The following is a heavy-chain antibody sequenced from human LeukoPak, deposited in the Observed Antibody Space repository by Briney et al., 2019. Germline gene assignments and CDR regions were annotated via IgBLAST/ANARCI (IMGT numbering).Heavy chain of an antibody. CDR1: GFTFSSYA. CDR3: ADSSSWYFPYY. Sequence: GGSLRLSCAASGFTFSSYAMSWVRQAPGKGLEWVSAISGSGGSTYYADSVKGRFTISRDDSKNTLYLQMNSLRAEDTAVYYCADSSSWYFPYYWGQGTLVTVSS. V-gene: IGHV3-23*01. J-gene: IGHJ4*02. D-gene: IGHD6-13*01. CDR2: ISGSGGST.